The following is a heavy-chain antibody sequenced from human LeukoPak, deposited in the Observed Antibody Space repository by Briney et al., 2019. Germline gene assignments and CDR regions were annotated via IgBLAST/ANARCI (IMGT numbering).Heavy chain of an antibody. V-gene: IGHV1-2*02. CDR1: GYTFTGYY. J-gene: IGHJ3*02. CDR3: ARSRITMVRGVIITDAFDI. CDR2: INPNSGGT. Sequence: ASVKVSCKASGYTFTGYYMHWVRQAPGQGLEWMGWINPNSGGTNYAQKFQGRVTMTRDTSISTAYMELSRLRSDDTAVYYCARSRITMVRGVIITDAFDIWGQGIMVTVSS. D-gene: IGHD3-10*01.